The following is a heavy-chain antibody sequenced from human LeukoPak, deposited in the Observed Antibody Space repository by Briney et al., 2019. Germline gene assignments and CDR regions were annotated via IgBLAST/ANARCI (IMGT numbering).Heavy chain of an antibody. D-gene: IGHD5-24*01. CDR1: GYFISSGYY. CDR3: ARLGEVGTMATRYYYFDY. Sequence: SETLSLTCTVSGYFISSGYYWGWIRQPPGKGLEWIGSIYHNGSTYYNPSLKSRVTISVDTSKNQFSLKLSSVTAADTAVYYCARLGEVGTMATRYYYFDYWGQGALVTVSS. J-gene: IGHJ4*02. V-gene: IGHV4-38-2*02. CDR2: IYHNGST.